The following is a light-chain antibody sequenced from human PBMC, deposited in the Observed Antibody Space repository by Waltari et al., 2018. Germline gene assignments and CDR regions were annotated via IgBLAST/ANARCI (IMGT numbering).Light chain of an antibody. CDR3: QQRYNWPPT. CDR2: DAS. CDR1: QSVGAN. Sequence: EIVLTQSPATLSLSPGERATLSCRASQSVGANLAWYQLIAGQAPRLLIYDASNRATGIPARFSGSGSGADFTLTISSLEPEDFAVYYCQQRYNWPPTFGGGTKVEIE. J-gene: IGKJ4*01. V-gene: IGKV3-11*01.